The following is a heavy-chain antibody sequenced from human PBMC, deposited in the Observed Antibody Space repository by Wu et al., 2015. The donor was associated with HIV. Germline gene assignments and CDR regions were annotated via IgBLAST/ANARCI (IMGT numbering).Heavy chain of an antibody. CDR3: AREGYGGNVNWFDP. CDR2: ISAYNGNT. J-gene: IGHJ5*02. Sequence: QVQLVQSGAEVKKPGSSVKVSCKASGGTFSSYAISWVRQAPGQGLEWMGRISAYNGNTNYAQKLQGRVTMTTDTSTSTAYMELRSLRSDDTAVYYCAREGYGGNVNWFDPGAREPWSPSPQ. CDR1: GGTFSSYA. D-gene: IGHD4-23*01. V-gene: IGHV1-18*01.